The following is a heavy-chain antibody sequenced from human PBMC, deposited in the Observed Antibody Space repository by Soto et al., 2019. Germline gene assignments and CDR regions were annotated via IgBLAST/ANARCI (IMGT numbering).Heavy chain of an antibody. D-gene: IGHD5-18*01. CDR3: ASHRGNTYGPYDY. CDR1: GGSISSGNW. V-gene: IGHV4-4*02. Sequence: VQLQESGPGLVKPSGTLSLTCAVSGGSISSGNWWSWVRQSPRKGLEWIGEISHSGNTNHNPSLKTRVTISLDKSKNQFSLKLTSVPAADTAVYYCASHRGNTYGPYDYWGQGTLVTVSS. CDR2: ISHSGNT. J-gene: IGHJ4*02.